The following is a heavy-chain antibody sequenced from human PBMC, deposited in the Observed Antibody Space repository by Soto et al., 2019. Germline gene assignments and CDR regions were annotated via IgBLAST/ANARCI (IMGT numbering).Heavy chain of an antibody. Sequence: SVKVSCKASGGTFSSYAISWVRQAPGQGLEWMGGIIPIFGTANYAQKFQGRVTITADKSTGTAYMELSSLRSEDTAVYYCARSGIYSNPYNWFDPWGQGTLVTVSS. J-gene: IGHJ5*02. CDR2: IIPIFGTA. CDR3: ARSGIYSNPYNWFDP. CDR1: GGTFSSYA. D-gene: IGHD4-4*01. V-gene: IGHV1-69*06.